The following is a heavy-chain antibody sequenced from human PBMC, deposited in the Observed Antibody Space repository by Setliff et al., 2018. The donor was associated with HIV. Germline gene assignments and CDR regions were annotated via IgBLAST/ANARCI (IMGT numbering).Heavy chain of an antibody. CDR3: ARKLRPGHGVDV. CDR1: GFTFNTYT. Sequence: PGGSLRLSCAASGFTFNTYTMNWVRQAPGKGLEWVANIGQDGSEKNYVDSVKGRFTISRDNAKNSMDLQMNSLRAEDTAIYYCARKLRPGHGVDVWGQGTTVTSP. V-gene: IGHV3-7*01. CDR2: IGQDGSEK. J-gene: IGHJ6*02. D-gene: IGHD3-10*01.